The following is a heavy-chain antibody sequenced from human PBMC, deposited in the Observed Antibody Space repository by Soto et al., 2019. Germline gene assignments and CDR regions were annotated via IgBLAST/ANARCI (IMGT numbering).Heavy chain of an antibody. Sequence: QVQLQQWGSGLLKPSATLSLTCDVNGVSFSGYYWSWIRQPPGKGLEWIGEINHSGSANYNPSLKSRVTISIDTSKNHFSLKLNSVTAADTAMYYCARAYSGYLYNWIDPWGQGTLVTVSS. CDR3: ARAYSGYLYNWIDP. V-gene: IGHV4-34*01. CDR2: INHSGSA. J-gene: IGHJ5*02. CDR1: GVSFSGYY. D-gene: IGHD5-12*01.